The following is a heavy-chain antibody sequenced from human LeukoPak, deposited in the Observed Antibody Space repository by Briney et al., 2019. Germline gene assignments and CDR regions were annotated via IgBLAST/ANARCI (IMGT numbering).Heavy chain of an antibody. J-gene: IGHJ4*02. CDR2: IKQDGSEK. CDR3: AKEFGELLFGFDY. Sequence: GALRLSCAASGFTFSSYWMSWVRQAPGKGLEWVANIKQDGSEKYYVDSVKGRFTISRDNAKNSLYLQMNSLRAEDTAVYYCAKEFGELLFGFDYWGQGTLVTVSS. CDR1: GFTFSSYW. V-gene: IGHV3-7*03. D-gene: IGHD3-10*01.